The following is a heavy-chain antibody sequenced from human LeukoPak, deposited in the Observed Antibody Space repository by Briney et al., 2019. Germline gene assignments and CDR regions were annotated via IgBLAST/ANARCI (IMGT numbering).Heavy chain of an antibody. CDR2: ISSSSSTI. V-gene: IGHV3-48*01. D-gene: IGHD1-26*01. Sequence: GGSLRLSCAAPGFTFSSYSMNWVRQAPGKGLEWVSYISSSSSTIYYADSVKGRFTISRDNAKNSLYLQMNSLRAEDTAVYYCARDEIVGATPPFDYWGQGTLVTVSS. CDR3: ARDEIVGATPPFDY. J-gene: IGHJ4*02. CDR1: GFTFSSYS.